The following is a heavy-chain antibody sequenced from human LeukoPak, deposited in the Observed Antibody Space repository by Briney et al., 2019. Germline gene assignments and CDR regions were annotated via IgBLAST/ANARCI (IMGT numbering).Heavy chain of an antibody. D-gene: IGHD4-17*01. Sequence: GGSLRLSCAASGFTFSSYAMHWVRQAPGKGLEWVAVISYDGSNKYYADSVKGRFTISRDNSKNTLYPQMNSLRAEDTAVYYCARDPWDDYGDQRGGYYFDYWGQGTLVTVSS. CDR3: ARDPWDDYGDQRGGYYFDY. CDR1: GFTFSSYA. J-gene: IGHJ4*02. CDR2: ISYDGSNK. V-gene: IGHV3-30-3*01.